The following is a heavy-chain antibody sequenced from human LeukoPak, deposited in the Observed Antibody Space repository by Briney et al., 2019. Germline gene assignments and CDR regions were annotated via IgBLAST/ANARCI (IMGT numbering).Heavy chain of an antibody. CDR2: INPNSGGT. V-gene: IGHV1-2*02. J-gene: IGHJ4*02. CDR3: ARDKGGIDDY. Sequence: AGGSLRLSCAASGYTFTGYYMHWVRQAPGQGLEWMGWINPNSGGTNYAQKFQGRVTMTRDTSISTAYMELSRLRSDDTAVYYCARDKGGIDDYWGQGTLVTVSS. CDR1: GYTFTGYY. D-gene: IGHD6-13*01.